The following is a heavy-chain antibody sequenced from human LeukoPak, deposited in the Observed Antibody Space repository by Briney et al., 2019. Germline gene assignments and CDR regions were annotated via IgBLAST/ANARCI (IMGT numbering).Heavy chain of an antibody. Sequence: SETLSLTCTVSGGSISSSSYYWGWIRQPPGKGLEWIGSIYYSGSTYYNPSLKSRVTISVDTSKNQFSLKLSSVTAADTGVYYCARIRYDFWNHFNWFDPWGQGTLVTVSS. CDR1: GGSISSSSYY. CDR2: IYYSGST. CDR3: ARIRYDFWNHFNWFDP. D-gene: IGHD3-3*01. V-gene: IGHV4-39*07. J-gene: IGHJ5*02.